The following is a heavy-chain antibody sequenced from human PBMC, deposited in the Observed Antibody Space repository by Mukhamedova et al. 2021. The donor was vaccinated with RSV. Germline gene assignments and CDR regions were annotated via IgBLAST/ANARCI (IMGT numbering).Heavy chain of an antibody. D-gene: IGHD1-1*01. J-gene: IGHJ6*02. CDR2: SKAYGGTT. CDR3: TRDRKSLSNTNYNNMDV. Sequence: SKAYGGTTECAASVKGRFTISRDDSKSIAYLQMSSLKNEDTAVYYCTRDRKSLSNTNYNNMDVWGQGTTGTVAS. V-gene: IGHV3-49*02.